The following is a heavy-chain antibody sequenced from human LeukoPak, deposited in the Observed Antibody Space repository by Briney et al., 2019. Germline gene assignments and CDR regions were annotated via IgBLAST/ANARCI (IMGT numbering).Heavy chain of an antibody. V-gene: IGHV4-59*12. CDR3: ARIYYGSGSYFSAWFDP. Sequence: SETLSLTCTVSGGSISSYYWSWIRQPPGKGLEWIGYIYYSGSTNYNPSLKSRVTISVDKSKNQFSLKLSSVTAADTAVYYCARIYYGSGSYFSAWFDPWGQGTLVTVSS. J-gene: IGHJ5*02. D-gene: IGHD3-10*01. CDR1: GGSISSYY. CDR2: IYYSGST.